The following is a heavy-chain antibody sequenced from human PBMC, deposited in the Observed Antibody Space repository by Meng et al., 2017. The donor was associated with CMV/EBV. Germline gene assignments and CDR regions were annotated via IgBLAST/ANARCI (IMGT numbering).Heavy chain of an antibody. Sequence: TGSGGSIRSSYWRWIRQTAGKGLEWIERIYSSEGNNDKSYLKSRVTMSVDTYRNQFSQKLSSVTAADTAVYYCARTDCSSTSCYLNYWGQGTLVTVSS. CDR3: ARTDCSSTSCYLNY. D-gene: IGHD2-2*01. V-gene: IGHV4-4*07. J-gene: IGHJ4*02. CDR1: GGSIRSSY. CDR2: IYSSEGN.